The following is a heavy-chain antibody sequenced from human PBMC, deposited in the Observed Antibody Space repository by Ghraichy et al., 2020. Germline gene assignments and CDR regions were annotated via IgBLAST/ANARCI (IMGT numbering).Heavy chain of an antibody. V-gene: IGHV4-39*01. J-gene: IGHJ2*01. CDR3: ARRELSGSYLSGYFDL. D-gene: IGHD1-26*01. CDR2: IYYSGST. CDR1: GGSISSSSYY. Sequence: SXTLSLTCTVSGGSISSSSYYWGWIRQPPGKGLEWIGSIYYSGSTYYNPSLKSRVTISVDTSKNQFSLKLSSVTAADTAVYYCARRELSGSYLSGYFDLWGRGTLVTVSS.